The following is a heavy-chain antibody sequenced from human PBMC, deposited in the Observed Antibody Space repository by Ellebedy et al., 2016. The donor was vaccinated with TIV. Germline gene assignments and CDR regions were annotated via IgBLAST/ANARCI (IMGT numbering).Heavy chain of an antibody. D-gene: IGHD5-18*01. V-gene: IGHV3-23*01. J-gene: IGHJ4*02. CDR2: VGGSGVHT. CDR1: GFTFSSYA. Sequence: GESLKISXAASGFTFSSYAMSWVRQAPGRGLEWVSTVGGSGVHTFYADSVKGRFTISRDNSKNTLYLQMNSLRAEDTAVYYCAKAPGGYTYGCFDCWGQGTLVTVSS. CDR3: AKAPGGYTYGCFDC.